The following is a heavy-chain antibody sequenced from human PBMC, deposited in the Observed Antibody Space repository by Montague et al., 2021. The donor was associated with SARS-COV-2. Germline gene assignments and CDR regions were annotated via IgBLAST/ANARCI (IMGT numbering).Heavy chain of an antibody. CDR3: ATLPSSMTMFGVVQGYYLDD. J-gene: IGHJ4*02. V-gene: IGHV4-39*01. D-gene: IGHD3-3*01. CDR1: GASISSRSYY. Sequence: SETLSLTCTVSGASISSRSYYWGWIRQPPGKGLEWIGCKYYSGSTYYNPTLKSRVTISVDTSKNQFSLKLSSVTAADTAVYYCATLPSSMTMFGVVQGYYLDDWGQGTLVTVSS. CDR2: KYYSGST.